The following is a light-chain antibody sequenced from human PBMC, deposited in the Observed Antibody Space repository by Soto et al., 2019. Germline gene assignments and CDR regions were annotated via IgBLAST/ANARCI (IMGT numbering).Light chain of an antibody. J-gene: IGKJ5*01. CDR2: SAS. V-gene: IGKV1-17*01. CDR3: LQHSDYPFT. CDR1: QGIRDA. Sequence: DIQMTQSPSSLSASVGDRVTITCRASQGIRDALGWYQQKPGKVPKRLIYSASSLQRGVPSRFSGSGSETEFTLTINSLQPEDFATYYCLQHSDYPFTFGQGTRLEIK.